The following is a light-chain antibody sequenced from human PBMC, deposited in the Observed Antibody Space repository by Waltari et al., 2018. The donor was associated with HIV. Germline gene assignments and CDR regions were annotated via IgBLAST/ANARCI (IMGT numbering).Light chain of an antibody. J-gene: IGLJ3*02. CDR3: ATWDDSLSGPV. CDR2: RSN. V-gene: IGLV1-47*01. Sequence: QSVLTQPPSASGTPGQRVAISCSGSSSNIGSNYVYWYQQLPGTAPKVLIYRSNQRPSGVPERFSGSKSGTSASLAISALRAEDEADYYCATWDDSLSGPVFGGGTKLTVL. CDR1: SSNIGSNY.